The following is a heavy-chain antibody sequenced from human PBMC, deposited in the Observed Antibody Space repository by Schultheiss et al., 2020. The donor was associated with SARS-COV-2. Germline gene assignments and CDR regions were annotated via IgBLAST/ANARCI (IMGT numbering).Heavy chain of an antibody. CDR1: GGTFSSYA. CDR3: ARGYDFWSGYYYYYMDV. D-gene: IGHD3-3*01. V-gene: IGHV1-18*01. Sequence: ASVKVSCKASGGTFSSYAISWVRQAPGQGLEWMGWISAYNGNTNYAQKLQGRVTMTRDTSISTAYMELSGLRSEDTAVYYCARGYDFWSGYYYYYMDVWGKGTTVTVSS. J-gene: IGHJ6*03. CDR2: ISAYNGNT.